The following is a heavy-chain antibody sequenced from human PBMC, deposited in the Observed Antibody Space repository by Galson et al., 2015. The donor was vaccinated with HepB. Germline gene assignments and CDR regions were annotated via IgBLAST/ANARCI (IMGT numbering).Heavy chain of an antibody. D-gene: IGHD5-12*01. CDR3: AKGGSAVTDY. CDR2: INSDGSST. J-gene: IGHJ4*02. CDR1: GFTFSSYW. V-gene: IGHV3-74*01. Sequence: SLRLSCAASGFTFSSYWMHWVRQAPGEGLVWVSRINSDGSSTSYADSVKGRFTISRDNAKNTLYLQMNSLRAEDTAVYYCAKGGSAVTDYWGQGTLVTVSS.